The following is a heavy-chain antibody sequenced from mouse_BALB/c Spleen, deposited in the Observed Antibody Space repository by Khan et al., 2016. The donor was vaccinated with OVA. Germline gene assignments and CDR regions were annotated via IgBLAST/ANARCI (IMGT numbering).Heavy chain of an antibody. CDR3: ARGNYYGYAMDY. J-gene: IGHJ4*01. D-gene: IGHD1-1*01. Sequence: EVQLQESGPGLVKPSQSLSLTCTVTGYSITSNYAWNWIRQFPGNKLEWMGYISYSGSTSYNPSFKSRISIALDTTKTQFFLQLNSVTTEDTATYYGARGNYYGYAMDYWGQGTSVTVSS. V-gene: IGHV3-2*02. CDR2: ISYSGST. CDR1: GYSITSNYA.